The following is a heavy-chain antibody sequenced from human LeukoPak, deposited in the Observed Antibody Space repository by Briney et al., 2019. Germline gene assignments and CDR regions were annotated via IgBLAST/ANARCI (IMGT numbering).Heavy chain of an antibody. CDR1: GGSTSTYY. CDR2: IYYSGTT. Sequence: SETLSLTCTVSGGSTSTYYWCWIRQPPGQGLEWIGSIYYSGTTNYNPSLKSRVTISVDTSKNQFSLNLSSVTAADTAVYYCARHYDSSGYWYYFDYWGQGTLVTVSS. CDR3: ARHYDSSGYWYYFDY. D-gene: IGHD3-22*01. V-gene: IGHV4-59*08. J-gene: IGHJ4*02.